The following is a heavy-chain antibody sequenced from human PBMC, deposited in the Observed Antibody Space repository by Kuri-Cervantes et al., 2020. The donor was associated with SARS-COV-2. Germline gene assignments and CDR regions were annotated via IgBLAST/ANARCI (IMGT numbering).Heavy chain of an antibody. CDR2: ISAYNGNT. V-gene: IGHV1-18*01. Sequence: ASVKVSCKASGYTFTSYGISWVRQAPGQGLEWMGWISAYNGNTNYAQKLQGRVTMTTDTSTSTAYMELRSLRSDDTAVYYCARVGLMITFGGXXVIPPDYWGQGTLVTVSS. J-gene: IGHJ4*02. D-gene: IGHD3-16*02. CDR3: ARVGLMITFGGXXVIPPDY. CDR1: GYTFTSYG.